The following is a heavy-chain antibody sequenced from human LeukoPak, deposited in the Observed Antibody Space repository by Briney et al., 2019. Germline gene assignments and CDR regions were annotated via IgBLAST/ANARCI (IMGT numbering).Heavy chain of an antibody. CDR1: GFTFSDYY. CDR2: IYYSGST. CDR3: ARESAGMDY. J-gene: IGHJ4*02. Sequence: KPGGSLRLSCAASGFTFSDYYMSWLRQPPGKGLEWIGSIYYSGSTYYNPSLKSRVTISVDTPKNQFSLKLSSVTAADTAVYYCARESAGMDYWGQGTLVTVSS. V-gene: IGHV4-38-2*02.